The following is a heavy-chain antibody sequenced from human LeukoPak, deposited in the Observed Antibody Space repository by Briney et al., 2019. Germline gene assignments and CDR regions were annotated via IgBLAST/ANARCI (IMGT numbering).Heavy chain of an antibody. CDR3: AKDTGVVDSSSPSLFDY. J-gene: IGHJ4*02. V-gene: IGHV3-23*01. Sequence: PGGSLRLSCAASGFTFSSYAMTWVRQAPGEGLEWVSAISPSGGDTYYADSVQGRFSISRDNSKNTLYLQMNSLRAEDTAVYYCAKDTGVVDSSSPSLFDYWGQGTLVTVSS. CDR1: GFTFSSYA. CDR2: ISPSGGDT. D-gene: IGHD6-6*01.